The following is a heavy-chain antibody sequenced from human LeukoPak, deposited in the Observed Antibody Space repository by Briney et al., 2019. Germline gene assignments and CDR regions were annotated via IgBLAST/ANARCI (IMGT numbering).Heavy chain of an antibody. CDR1: GGSSSSYY. Sequence: SETLSLTCTVSGGSSSSYYWSWIRQPPGKGLEWIGYIYYSGSTNYNPSLKSRVSILVDTSKNQFSLRLSSVTAADTAVYYCARHVPYSSSWSWPYYYYYGLDVWGQGTTVTVSS. CDR2: IYYSGST. D-gene: IGHD6-13*01. J-gene: IGHJ6*02. CDR3: ARHVPYSSSWSWPYYYYYGLDV. V-gene: IGHV4-59*01.